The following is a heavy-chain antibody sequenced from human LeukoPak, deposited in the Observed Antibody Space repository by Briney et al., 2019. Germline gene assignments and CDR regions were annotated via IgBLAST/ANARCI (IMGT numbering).Heavy chain of an antibody. Sequence: GASVKVSCKAPGYTFTGYYMHWVRQAPGQVLEWMGWINPNSGGTNYAQKFQGRVTMTRDTFISTAYMELSRLRSDDTAVYYCASPNYYDSSGYYYWGQGTLVTVSS. CDR2: INPNSGGT. CDR3: ASPNYYDSSGYYY. CDR1: GYTFTGYY. J-gene: IGHJ4*02. V-gene: IGHV1-2*02. D-gene: IGHD3-22*01.